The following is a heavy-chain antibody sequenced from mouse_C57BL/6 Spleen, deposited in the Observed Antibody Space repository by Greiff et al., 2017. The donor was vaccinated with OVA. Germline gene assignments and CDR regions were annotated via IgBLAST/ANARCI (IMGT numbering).Heavy chain of an antibody. Sequence: VQLQQPGAELVKPGASVKMSCKASGYTFTSYWITWVKQRPGQGLEWIGDIYPGSGSTNYNEKFKSKATLTVDTSSSTAYMQLSSLTSEDSAVYYCARERGYYGSSHWYFDVWGTGTTVTVSS. J-gene: IGHJ1*03. CDR2: IYPGSGST. D-gene: IGHD1-1*01. V-gene: IGHV1-55*01. CDR3: ARERGYYGSSHWYFDV. CDR1: GYTFTSYW.